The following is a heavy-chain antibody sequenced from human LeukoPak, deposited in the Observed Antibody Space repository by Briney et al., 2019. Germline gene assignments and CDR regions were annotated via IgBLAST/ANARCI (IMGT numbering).Heavy chain of an antibody. CDR3: ASRIAAALDY. Sequence: GESLQISGKGSGYSFASYCIGWVRQMPGKGLEWMGIIYPGDSDTRYSPSFQGQVTISADKSISTAYLQWSSLKASDTAMYYCASRIAAALDYWGQGTLVTVSS. CDR2: IYPGDSDT. J-gene: IGHJ4*02. V-gene: IGHV5-51*01. CDR1: GYSFASYC. D-gene: IGHD6-13*01.